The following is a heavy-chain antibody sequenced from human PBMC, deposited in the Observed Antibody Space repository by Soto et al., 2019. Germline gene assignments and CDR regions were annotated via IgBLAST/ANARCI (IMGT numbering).Heavy chain of an antibody. D-gene: IGHD1-26*01. CDR2: MSFDGTTK. Sequence: QVQLVESGGGVVQPGRSLRLSCAASGFTFSNFAMHWFRQAPGKGLEWVAVMSFDGTTKFYADSVKGRFTVSRDNSQNTLCQHHYSLRDEDTAVYYCAREGPEAFRSTWHFDYWGQGTLVTVSS. J-gene: IGHJ4*02. CDR3: AREGPEAFRSTWHFDY. V-gene: IGHV3-30-3*01. CDR1: GFTFSNFA.